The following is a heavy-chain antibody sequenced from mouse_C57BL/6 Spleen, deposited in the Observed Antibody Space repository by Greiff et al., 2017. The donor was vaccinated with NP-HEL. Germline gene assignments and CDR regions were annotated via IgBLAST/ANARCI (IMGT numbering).Heavy chain of an antibody. Sequence: QVQLQQPGAELVKPGASVKVSCKASGYTFTSYWMHWVKQRPGQGLEWIGRIHPSDSDTNYNQKFKGKATLTVDKSSSTAYMQLSSLTSEDSAVYYCAIEGDYDYNWGYAMDYWGQGTSVTVSS. CDR2: IHPSDSDT. CDR3: AIEGDYDYNWGYAMDY. D-gene: IGHD2-4*01. CDR1: GYTFTSYW. J-gene: IGHJ4*01. V-gene: IGHV1-74*01.